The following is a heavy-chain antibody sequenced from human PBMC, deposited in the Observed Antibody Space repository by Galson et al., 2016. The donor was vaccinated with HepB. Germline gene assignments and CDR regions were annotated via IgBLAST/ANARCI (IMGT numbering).Heavy chain of an antibody. CDR1: GYTLTSYG. CDR2: ISTNTGNP. Sequence: SVKVSCKASGYTLTSYGMNWVRQAPGQGLEWMGWISTNTGNPTYAQDFTGRFVFSLDISVSTAYLQISSLKAEDTAVYYCARDFWDWNYRDQHWFDPWGQGTLVTVSS. CDR3: ARDFWDWNYRDQHWFDP. D-gene: IGHD1-7*01. J-gene: IGHJ5*02. V-gene: IGHV7-4-1*02.